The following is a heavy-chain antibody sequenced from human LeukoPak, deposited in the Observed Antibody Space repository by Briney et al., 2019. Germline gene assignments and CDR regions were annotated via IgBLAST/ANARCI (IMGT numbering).Heavy chain of an antibody. J-gene: IGHJ4*02. Sequence: GGSLRLSCAASGLTFSSYAMSWVRQAPGKGLEWVSAISGSGGSTYYADSVKGRFTISRDNSKNTLYLQMNSLRAKDTAVYYCANSYSSGSFDYWGQGTLVTVSS. CDR3: ANSYSSGSFDY. D-gene: IGHD6-19*01. V-gene: IGHV3-23*01. CDR1: GLTFSSYA. CDR2: ISGSGGST.